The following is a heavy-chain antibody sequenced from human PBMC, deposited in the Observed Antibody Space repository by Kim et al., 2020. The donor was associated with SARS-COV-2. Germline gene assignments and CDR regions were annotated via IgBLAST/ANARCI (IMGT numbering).Heavy chain of an antibody. V-gene: IGHV4-4*09. D-gene: IGHD6-13*01. CDR3: ATLDSSSWYEGYFDY. J-gene: IGHJ4*02. Sequence: PPHKSRVTRSVDTSKNPFSLKLSSVTAADTAVYYCATLDSSSWYEGYFDYWGQGTLVTVSS.